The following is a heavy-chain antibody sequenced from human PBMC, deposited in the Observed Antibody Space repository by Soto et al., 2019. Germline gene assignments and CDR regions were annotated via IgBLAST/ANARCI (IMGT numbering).Heavy chain of an antibody. CDR3: ARDGDVNTGFGKDY. CDR1: GFTFSSYG. V-gene: IGHV3-33*01. CDR2: IWHDGGNK. D-gene: IGHD3-16*01. Sequence: PGGSLRLSCAASGFTFSSYGMHWVRLAPGKGLEWVAFIWHDGGNKFYAESVKGRFTISRDNSKNTLYLQMTSLSAEDTAMYYCARDGDVNTGFGKDYWGQGTLVTVSS. J-gene: IGHJ4*02.